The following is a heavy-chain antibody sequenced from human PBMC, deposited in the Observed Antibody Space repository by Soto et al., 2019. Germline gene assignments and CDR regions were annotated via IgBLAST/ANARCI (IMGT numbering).Heavy chain of an antibody. CDR3: ARGYCSSTSCYAGRYYYYYMDV. CDR2: INHSGST. Sequence: SETLSLTCAVYGGSFSGYYWSWIRQPPGKGLEWIGEINHSGSTNYNPSLKSRVTISVDTSKNQFSLKLSSVTAADTAVYYCARGYCSSTSCYAGRYYYYYMDVWGKGTTVTVSS. D-gene: IGHD2-2*01. V-gene: IGHV4-34*01. CDR1: GGSFSGYY. J-gene: IGHJ6*03.